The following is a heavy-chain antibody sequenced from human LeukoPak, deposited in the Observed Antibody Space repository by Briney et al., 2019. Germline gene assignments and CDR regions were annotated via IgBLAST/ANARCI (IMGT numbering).Heavy chain of an antibody. D-gene: IGHD6-13*01. Sequence: SETLSLTCTVSGGSISSYYWSWIRQHPGKGLEWIGYIYYSGSTYYNPSLKSRVTISVDTSKNQFSLKLSSVTAADTAVYYCARTSSSWYVVDYWGQGTLVTVSS. CDR3: ARTSSSWYVVDY. CDR1: GGSISSYY. CDR2: IYYSGST. V-gene: IGHV4-59*06. J-gene: IGHJ4*02.